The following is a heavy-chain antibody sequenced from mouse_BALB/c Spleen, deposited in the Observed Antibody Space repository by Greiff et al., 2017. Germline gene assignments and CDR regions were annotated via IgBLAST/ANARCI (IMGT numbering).Heavy chain of an antibody. D-gene: IGHD2-4*01. CDR1: GYAFTNYL. CDR3: ARWAYDYDGAWFAY. CDR2: INPGSGGT. J-gene: IGHJ3*01. V-gene: IGHV1-54*03. Sequence: VKLQESGAELVRPGTSVKVSCKASGYAFTNYLIEWVKQRPGQGLEWIGVINPGSGGTNYNEKFKGKATLTADKSSSTAYMQLSSLTSDDSAVYFCARWAYDYDGAWFAYWGQGTLVTVSA.